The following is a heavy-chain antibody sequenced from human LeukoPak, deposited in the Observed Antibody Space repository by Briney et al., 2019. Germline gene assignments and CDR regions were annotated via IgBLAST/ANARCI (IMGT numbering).Heavy chain of an antibody. V-gene: IGHV4-34*01. CDR1: GGSFSGYY. CDR3: ASTAVVTGAYYYMDV. CDR2: INHSGST. D-gene: IGHD7-27*01. Sequence: SETLSLTCAVYGGSFSGYYWSWIRQPPGKGLEWIGEINHSGSTNYNPSLKSRVTISVDTSRNQFSLKLSSVTAADTAVYYCASTAVVTGAYYYMDVWGKGTTVTVSS. J-gene: IGHJ6*03.